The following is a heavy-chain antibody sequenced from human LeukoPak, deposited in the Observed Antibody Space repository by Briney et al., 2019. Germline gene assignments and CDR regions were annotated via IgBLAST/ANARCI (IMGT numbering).Heavy chain of an antibody. Sequence: GGSLRLSCAASGFTFSSYGMHWVRQAPGKGLEWVAFIRYDGSNKYYADSVKGRFTISRDNSKNTPYLQMNSLRAEDTAVYYCAKGGVVPAAMRHYYYYYMDVWGKGTTVTISS. V-gene: IGHV3-30*02. J-gene: IGHJ6*03. CDR3: AKGGVVPAAMRHYYYYYMDV. CDR2: IRYDGSNK. D-gene: IGHD2-2*01. CDR1: GFTFSSYG.